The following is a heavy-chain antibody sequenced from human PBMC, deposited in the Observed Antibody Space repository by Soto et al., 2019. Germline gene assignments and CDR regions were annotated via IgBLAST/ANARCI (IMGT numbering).Heavy chain of an antibody. V-gene: IGHV4-59*01. CDR3: ARSVAVPGAHIDY. J-gene: IGHJ4*02. D-gene: IGHD6-19*01. CDR1: DGSSGGSC. Sequence: LSDTCSVADGSSGGSCWSCIRNSPGKGLEWLGYVYYTGSTNYSPSLRSRVSISVDTSKNEFSLRLSSVTAADTAVYFCARSVAVPGAHIDYWGQGTQVTVSS. CDR2: VYYTGST.